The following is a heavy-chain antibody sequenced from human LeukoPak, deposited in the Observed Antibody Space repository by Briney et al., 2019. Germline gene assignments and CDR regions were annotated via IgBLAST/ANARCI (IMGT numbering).Heavy chain of an antibody. CDR3: AEEVGATYPTFDY. Sequence: GGSLRLSCAASGFTFSNFVMSWVRQAPGKGLGWVSSISGTGASTYYADPVKGRFTISRDNSKNTLYLQMNSLRAEDTAVYYCAEEVGATYPTFDYWGQGTLVTVSS. J-gene: IGHJ4*02. D-gene: IGHD1-26*01. CDR2: ISGTGAST. V-gene: IGHV3-23*01. CDR1: GFTFSNFV.